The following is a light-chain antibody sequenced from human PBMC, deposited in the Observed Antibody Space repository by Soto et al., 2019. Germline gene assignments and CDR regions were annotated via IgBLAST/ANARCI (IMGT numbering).Light chain of an antibody. Sequence: EIGLEESPCTLSLYPGERATLSCRASQSVSSSFLAWYQQKPGQAPRLLIYGASSRATGIPDRFSGSGSGTDFTLTISRLEPEDFATYYCQQYDILPRTITFGQGTRLAIK. J-gene: IGKJ5*01. CDR1: QSVSSSF. CDR2: GAS. CDR3: QQYDILPRTIT. V-gene: IGKV3-20*01.